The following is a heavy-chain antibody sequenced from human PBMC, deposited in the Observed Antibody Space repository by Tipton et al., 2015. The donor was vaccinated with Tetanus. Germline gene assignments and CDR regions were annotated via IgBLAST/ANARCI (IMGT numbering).Heavy chain of an antibody. CDR1: GGSISSSSYY. CDR2: IYYSGST. CDR3: ARDIYSNTRAFDI. J-gene: IGHJ3*02. V-gene: IGHV4-39*02. D-gene: IGHD2-2*01. Sequence: TLSLTCTVSGGSISSSSYYWGWIRQPPGKGLEWIGSIYYSGSTYYNPSLKSRVTISVDTSKNQFSLKLSSVTAADTAVYFCARDIYSNTRAFDIWGQGTMVTVSS.